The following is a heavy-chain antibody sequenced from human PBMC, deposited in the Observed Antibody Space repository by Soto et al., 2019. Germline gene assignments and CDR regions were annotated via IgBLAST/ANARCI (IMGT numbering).Heavy chain of an antibody. Sequence: GASVKVSCKASGYTFTSYGISWVRQAPGQGLEWMGWISAYNGNTNYAQKLQGRVTMTTDTSTSTAYMELRSLRSDDTAVYYCARVRGVSGYFYYYGMDVWGQGTTVTVSS. D-gene: IGHD3-3*01. CDR3: ARVRGVSGYFYYYGMDV. CDR1: GYTFTSYG. V-gene: IGHV1-18*01. J-gene: IGHJ6*02. CDR2: ISAYNGNT.